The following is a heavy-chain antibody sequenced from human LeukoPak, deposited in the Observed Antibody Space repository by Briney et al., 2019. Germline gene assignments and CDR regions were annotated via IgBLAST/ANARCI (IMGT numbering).Heavy chain of an antibody. Sequence: SETLSLTCTVSGGSISSYYWSWIRQPPGKGLEWIGYIYYSGSTNYNPSPKSRVTISVDTSKNQFSLKLSSVTAADTAVYYCAREGGYDFWSGYYTKNYYYYYMDVWGKGTTVTVSS. D-gene: IGHD3-3*01. CDR1: GGSISSYY. J-gene: IGHJ6*03. CDR3: AREGGYDFWSGYYTKNYYYYYMDV. CDR2: IYYSGST. V-gene: IGHV4-59*01.